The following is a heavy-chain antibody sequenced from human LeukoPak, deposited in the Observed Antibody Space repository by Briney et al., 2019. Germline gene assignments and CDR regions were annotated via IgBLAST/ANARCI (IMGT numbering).Heavy chain of an antibody. V-gene: IGHV4-39*01. CDR2: IYYSGST. CDR1: GVSISSSSYY. Sequence: SETLSLTCTVSGVSISSSSYYWGWIRQPPGKGLEWIGSIYYSGSTYYNPSLKSRVTISVDTSKNRFSLKLSSVTAADTAVYYCARVDTAIDYWGQGTLVTVSS. J-gene: IGHJ4*02. D-gene: IGHD5-18*01. CDR3: ARVDTAIDY.